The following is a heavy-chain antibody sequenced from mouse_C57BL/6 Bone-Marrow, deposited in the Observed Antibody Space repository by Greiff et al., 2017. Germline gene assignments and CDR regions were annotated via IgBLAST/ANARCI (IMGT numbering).Heavy chain of an antibody. V-gene: IGHV1-15*01. CDR2: IDPETGGT. CDR1: GYTFTDYE. D-gene: IGHD1-1*02. Sequence: QVQLQQSGAELVRPGASVTLSCKASGYTFTDYEMHWVKQTPVHGLEWIGAIDPETGGTAYKQKFKGKAILTADKSSSTAYMELRSLTSEDSAVYYCTRETWGWIWFAYWGQGTLVTVSA. CDR3: TRETWGWIWFAY. J-gene: IGHJ3*01.